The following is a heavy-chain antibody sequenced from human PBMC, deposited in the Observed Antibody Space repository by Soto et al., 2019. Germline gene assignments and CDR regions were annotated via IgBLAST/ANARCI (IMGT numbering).Heavy chain of an antibody. D-gene: IGHD1-26*01. CDR3: ARGDRNIVGAG. CDR2: IYYSGST. Sequence: PSETLSLTCTVSGGSISSYYWSWIRQPPGKGLEWIGYIYYSGSTNYNPSLKSRVTISVDTSKNQFSLKLSSVTAADTAVYYCARGDRNIVGAGWGQGTLVTVSS. V-gene: IGHV4-59*01. J-gene: IGHJ4*02. CDR1: GGSISSYY.